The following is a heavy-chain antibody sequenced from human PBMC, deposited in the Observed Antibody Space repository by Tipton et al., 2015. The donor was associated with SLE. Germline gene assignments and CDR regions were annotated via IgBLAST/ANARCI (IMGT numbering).Heavy chain of an antibody. CDR3: AKAPDY. J-gene: IGHJ4*02. Sequence: TLSLTCAVYGGSFSGYYWSWIRQPPGKGLEWIGEINHSGSTNYNPSLKSRVTISVDTSKNQFSLKLSSVTAADTAIYYCAKAPDYWGQGTLVTVSS. CDR1: GGSFSGYY. V-gene: IGHV4-34*01. CDR2: INHSGST.